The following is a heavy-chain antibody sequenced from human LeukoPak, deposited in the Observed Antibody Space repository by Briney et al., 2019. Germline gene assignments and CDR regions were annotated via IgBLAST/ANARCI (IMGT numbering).Heavy chain of an antibody. J-gene: IGHJ4*02. CDR1: GYTFTGYY. D-gene: IGHD6-13*01. Sequence: GASVKVSCKASGYTFTGYYMHWVRQAPGQGLEWMGWINPNSGGTNYAQKFQGRVTMTRDTAISTAYMELSRLRSDDTAVYYCARDRGGSSWLDYWGQGTLVTVSS. V-gene: IGHV1-2*02. CDR3: ARDRGGSSWLDY. CDR2: INPNSGGT.